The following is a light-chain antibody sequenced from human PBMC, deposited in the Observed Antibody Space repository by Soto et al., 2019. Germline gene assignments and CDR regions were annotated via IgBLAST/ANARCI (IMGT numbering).Light chain of an antibody. CDR1: QSISSY. Sequence: DIQMTQSPSSLSASVGDRVTITCRASQSISSYLNWYQQKPGKAPKLLIYAASSLQSGVPSRFSGSGSGTDFSLTISSLQPDDFATYYCQHSNSYSEAFGQGTKVDIK. V-gene: IGKV1-39*01. CDR2: AAS. J-gene: IGKJ1*01. CDR3: QHSNSYSEA.